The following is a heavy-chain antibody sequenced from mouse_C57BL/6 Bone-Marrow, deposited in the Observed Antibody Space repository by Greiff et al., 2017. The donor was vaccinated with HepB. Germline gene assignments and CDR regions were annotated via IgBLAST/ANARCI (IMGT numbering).Heavy chain of an antibody. CDR3: TYDGYWAWFAY. D-gene: IGHD2-3*01. Sequence: EVHLVESGGGLVQPGGSMKLSCAASGFTFSDAWMDWVRQSPEKGLEWVAEIRNKANNHATYYAESVKGRFTISRDDSKSSVYLHMNSLRAEDTGIYYCTYDGYWAWFAYWGQGTLVTVSA. CDR1: GFTFSDAW. V-gene: IGHV6-6*01. CDR2: IRNKANNHAT. J-gene: IGHJ3*01.